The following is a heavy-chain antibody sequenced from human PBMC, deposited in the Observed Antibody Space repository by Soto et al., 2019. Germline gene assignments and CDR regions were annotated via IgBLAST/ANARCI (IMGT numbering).Heavy chain of an antibody. V-gene: IGHV3-7*04. Sequence: EVHLVESGGGLVQTGGSLRLSCAIFESTVSRDWMNWVRQAPGKGLEWVAHINQDGSEKYYVDSVKGRFTISRDNAKKSLYLQMNWLRPADTAMYYCSGGVGDAFWGQGTLVTVSS. J-gene: IGHJ4*02. CDR3: SGGVGDAF. CDR1: ESTVSRDW. CDR2: INQDGSEK. D-gene: IGHD1-26*01.